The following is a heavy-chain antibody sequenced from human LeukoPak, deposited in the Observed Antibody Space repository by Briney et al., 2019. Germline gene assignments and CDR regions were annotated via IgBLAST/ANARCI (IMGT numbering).Heavy chain of an antibody. J-gene: IGHJ3*02. CDR3: ARRDLRSDAFDI. CDR1: GGSISSYY. CDR2: IYYSGST. D-gene: IGHD5-24*01. Sequence: PSETLSLTCTVSGGSISSYYGIWIRQPPGKGLEWIGYIYYSGSTNYNPSLKSRVTISVDTSKNQFSLKLGSVTAADTAVYYCARRDLRSDAFDIWGQGTMVTVSS. V-gene: IGHV4-59*01.